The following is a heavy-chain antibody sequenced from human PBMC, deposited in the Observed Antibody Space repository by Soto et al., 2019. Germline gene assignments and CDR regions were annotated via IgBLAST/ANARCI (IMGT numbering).Heavy chain of an antibody. Sequence: EVQLVESGGGLVQPGGSLRLSSAASGFTLSSYEMNWVRQAPGKGLEWVSYISSSGSTIYYADSVKGRFTISRDNAKNSLYLQMNSLRAEDTAVYYCASHTPELGGIPHDAFDIWGQGAMVTVS. V-gene: IGHV3-48*03. J-gene: IGHJ3*02. CDR3: ASHTPELGGIPHDAFDI. CDR2: ISSSGSTI. D-gene: IGHD3-16*02. CDR1: GFTLSSYE.